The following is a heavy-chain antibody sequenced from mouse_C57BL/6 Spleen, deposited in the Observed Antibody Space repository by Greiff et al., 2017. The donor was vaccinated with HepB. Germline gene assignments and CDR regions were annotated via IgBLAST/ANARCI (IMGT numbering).Heavy chain of an antibody. CDR1: GYTFTSYW. Sequence: QVQLKESGAELVKPGASVKLSCKASGYTFTSYWMQWVKQRPGQGLEWIGEIDPSDSYTNYNQKFKGKATLTVDTSSSTAYMQLSSLTSEDSAVYYCARQGSSRYYFDYWGQGTTLTVSS. D-gene: IGHD1-1*01. V-gene: IGHV1-50*01. CDR3: ARQGSSRYYFDY. J-gene: IGHJ2*01. CDR2: IDPSDSYT.